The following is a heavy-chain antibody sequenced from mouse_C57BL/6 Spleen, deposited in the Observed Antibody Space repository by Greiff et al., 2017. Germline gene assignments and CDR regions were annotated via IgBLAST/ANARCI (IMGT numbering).Heavy chain of an antibody. J-gene: IGHJ4*01. Sequence: EVKLVESGGGLVKPGGSLKLSCAASGFTFSDYGMHWVRQAPEKGLEWVAYISSGSSTIYSADTVKGRFTISRDNAKNTLFLQMTSLRSEYTSMYYCARPSRLRPPDAMDYWGQGTSVTVAS. D-gene: IGHD2-4*01. CDR2: ISSGSSTI. CDR3: ARPSRLRPPDAMDY. CDR1: GFTFSDYG. V-gene: IGHV5-17*01.